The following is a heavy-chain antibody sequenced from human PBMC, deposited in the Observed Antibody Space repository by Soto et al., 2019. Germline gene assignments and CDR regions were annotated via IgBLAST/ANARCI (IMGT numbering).Heavy chain of an antibody. V-gene: IGHV1-3*01. Sequence: RLEWMGWINAGNGNTKYSQKFQGRVTITRDTSASTAYMELSSLRSEDTAVYYCARQWVFFFQAEDGIRDTVPGSAFLLNRSSDL. J-gene: IGHJ2*01. CDR3: ARQWVFFFQAEDGIRDTVPGSAFLLNRSSDL. D-gene: IGHD1-26*01. CDR2: INAGNGNT.